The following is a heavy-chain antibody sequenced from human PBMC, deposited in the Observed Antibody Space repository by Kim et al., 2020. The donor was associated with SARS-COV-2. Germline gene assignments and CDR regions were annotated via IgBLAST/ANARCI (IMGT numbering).Heavy chain of an antibody. CDR2: INPSGGST. CDR3: ARGLGAPYYYYGMDV. J-gene: IGHJ6*02. Sequence: ASVKVSCKASGYTFTSYYMHWVRQAPGQGLEWMGIINPSGGSTSYAQKFQGRVTMTRDTSTSTVYMELSSLRSEDTAVYYCARGLGAPYYYYGMDVWGQGTTVTVSS. V-gene: IGHV1-46*01. D-gene: IGHD6-6*01. CDR1: GYTFTSYY.